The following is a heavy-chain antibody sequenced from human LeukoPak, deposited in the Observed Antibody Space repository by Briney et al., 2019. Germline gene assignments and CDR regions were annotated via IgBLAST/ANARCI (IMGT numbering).Heavy chain of an antibody. D-gene: IGHD3/OR15-3a*01. CDR2: MNPNSGNT. Sequence: GASVKVSCKASGYTFTSYDINWVRQATGQGLEWMGWMNPNSGNTGYAQKFQGRVTMTRDTSISTAYMELSRLRSDDTAVYYCARDYDFDWGQGTMVTVSS. J-gene: IGHJ3*01. CDR3: ARDYDFD. CDR1: GYTFTSYD. V-gene: IGHV1-8*01.